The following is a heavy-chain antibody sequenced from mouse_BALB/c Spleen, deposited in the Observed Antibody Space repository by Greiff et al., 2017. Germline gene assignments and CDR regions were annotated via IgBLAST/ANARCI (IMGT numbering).Heavy chain of an antibody. CDR1: GDSITSCY. CDR3: ARGYGSSYFAY. D-gene: IGHD1-1*01. CDR2: ISYSGST. J-gene: IGHJ3*01. V-gene: IGHV3-8*02. Sequence: EVQLQESGPSLVKPSQTLSLTCSVTGDSITSCYWNWIRKFPGNKLEYMGYISYSGSTYYNPSLKSRISITRDTSKNQYYLQLNSVTTEDTATYYCARGYGSSYFAYWGQGTLVTVSA.